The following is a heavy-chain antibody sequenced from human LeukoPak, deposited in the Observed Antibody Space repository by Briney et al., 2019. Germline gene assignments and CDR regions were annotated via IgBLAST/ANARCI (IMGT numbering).Heavy chain of an antibody. D-gene: IGHD3-22*01. V-gene: IGHV3-15*01. CDR2: IKSKTDGGTT. Sequence: KTGGSLRLSCEASEFTFSNAWMSWVRQAPGKGLEWVGRIKSKTDGGTTDYTAPVKGRFSISRDDSKNTLYLQVNSLKSEDTAVYYCTAVNLYEIYDSSLHYQGADYWGQGTLVTVSS. J-gene: IGHJ4*02. CDR3: TAVNLYEIYDSSLHYQGADY. CDR1: EFTFSNAW.